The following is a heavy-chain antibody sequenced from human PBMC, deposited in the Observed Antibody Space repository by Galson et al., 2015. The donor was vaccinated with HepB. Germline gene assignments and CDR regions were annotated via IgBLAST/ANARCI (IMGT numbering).Heavy chain of an antibody. CDR1: GFTFSSYS. V-gene: IGHV3-48*01. J-gene: IGHJ3*02. Sequence: SLRLSCAASGFTFSSYSMNWVRQAPGKGLEWVSYISSSSSTIYYADSVKGRFTISRDNAKNSLYLQMNSLRAEDTAVYYCARELDAFDIWGQGTMVTVSS. CDR2: ISSSSSTI. CDR3: ARELDAFDI.